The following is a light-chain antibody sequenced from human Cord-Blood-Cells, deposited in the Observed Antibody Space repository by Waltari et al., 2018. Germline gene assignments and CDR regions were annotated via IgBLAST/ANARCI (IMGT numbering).Light chain of an antibody. CDR1: QSLSSY. J-gene: IGKJ4*01. V-gene: IGKV1-39*01. CDR2: AAS. Sequence: DLQMTQSPSSLSASLGDRVTITCRASQSLSSYLNCDQQKPGKAPKRLIYAASSLQSGVPSMFSGSGAGTDFTLTIVSLQSEDFATYYCQQRYSTPPAFGGGTKVEIK. CDR3: QQRYSTPPA.